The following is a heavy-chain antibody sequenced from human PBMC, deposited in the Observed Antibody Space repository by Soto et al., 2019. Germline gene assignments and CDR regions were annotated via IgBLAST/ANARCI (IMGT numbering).Heavy chain of an antibody. CDR2: IYYSGST. V-gene: IGHV4-31*03. J-gene: IGHJ4*02. CDR3: ASYYSRGVISPIDY. D-gene: IGHD3-10*02. CDR1: GGSISSGGYY. Sequence: SETLSLTCTVSGGSISSGGYYWSWIRQHPGKGLEWIGYIYYSGSTYYNPSLKSRVTISVDTSKNQFSLKLSSVAAADTAVYHCASYYSRGVISPIDYWGQGTLVTVSS.